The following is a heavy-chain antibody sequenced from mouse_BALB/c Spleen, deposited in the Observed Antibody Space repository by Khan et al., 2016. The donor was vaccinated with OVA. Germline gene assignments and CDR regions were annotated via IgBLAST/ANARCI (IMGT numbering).Heavy chain of an antibody. Sequence: VQLKQSGAELARPGASVKLSCKASGYTFTDYYINWVKLRTGQGLEWIGEIYPGSGDTYYNERFKGKATLTADKSSSTAEMQLSSLTSEASAVYFCARRNYFGYTFAYWGQGTLVTVSA. CDR1: GYTFTDYY. D-gene: IGHD1-2*01. V-gene: IGHV1-77*01. CDR3: ARRNYFGYTFAY. J-gene: IGHJ3*01. CDR2: IYPGSGDT.